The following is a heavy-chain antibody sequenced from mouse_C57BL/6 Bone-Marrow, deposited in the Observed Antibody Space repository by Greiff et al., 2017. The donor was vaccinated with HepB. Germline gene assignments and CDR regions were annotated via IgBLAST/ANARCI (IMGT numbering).Heavy chain of an antibody. J-gene: IGHJ2*01. V-gene: IGHV5-12*01. CDR1: GFTFSDYY. D-gene: IGHD2-3*01. CDR2: ISNGGGST. CDR3: ARRDGYYGYFDY. Sequence: EVHLVESGGGLVQPGGSLKLSCAASGFTFSDYYMYWVRQTPEKRLEWVAYISNGGGSTYYPDTVKGRFTISRDNAKNTLYLQMSRLKSEDTAMYYCARRDGYYGYFDYWGQGTTLTVSS.